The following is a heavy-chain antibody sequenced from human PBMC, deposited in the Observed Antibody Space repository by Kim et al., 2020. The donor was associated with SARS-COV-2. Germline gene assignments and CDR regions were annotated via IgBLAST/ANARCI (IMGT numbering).Heavy chain of an antibody. CDR1: GGSFSGYY. Sequence: SETLSLTCAVYGGSFSGYYWSWIRQPPGKGLEWIGEINHSGSTNYNPSLKSRVTISVDTSKNQFSLKLSPVTAADTAVYYCASDTYYYDSSGYYYYYYGMDVWGQGTTVTVSS. CDR2: INHSGST. D-gene: IGHD3-22*01. J-gene: IGHJ6*02. V-gene: IGHV4-34*01. CDR3: ASDTYYYDSSGYYYYYYGMDV.